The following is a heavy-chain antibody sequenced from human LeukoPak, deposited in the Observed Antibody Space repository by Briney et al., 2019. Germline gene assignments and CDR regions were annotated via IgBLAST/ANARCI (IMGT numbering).Heavy chain of an antibody. Sequence: GGSLRLSCAASGFTFSSYVMSWARQAPGKGLEWVSTISGSGGSTCYADSVKGRFAISRDNSKNTLYLQMNSLRAEDTAVYYCAKVAYSSSWYVFDYWGQGTLVTVSS. J-gene: IGHJ4*02. CDR2: ISGSGGST. D-gene: IGHD6-13*01. CDR1: GFTFSSYV. CDR3: AKVAYSSSWYVFDY. V-gene: IGHV3-23*01.